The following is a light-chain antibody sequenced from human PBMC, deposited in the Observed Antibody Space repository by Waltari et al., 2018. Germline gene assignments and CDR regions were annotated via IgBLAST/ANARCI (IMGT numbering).Light chain of an antibody. CDR2: GAS. J-gene: IGKJ1*01. CDR3: QHYVRLPAT. Sequence: EIVLPQSPGTLSLSPGERATLSCRASQSVGRSLAWYKQKPGQAPRLLIYGASNRAAGIPDRFSGSGSGTDFSLTISRLEPEDFVVYYCQHYVRLPATFGQGTKVEIK. V-gene: IGKV3-20*01. CDR1: QSVGRS.